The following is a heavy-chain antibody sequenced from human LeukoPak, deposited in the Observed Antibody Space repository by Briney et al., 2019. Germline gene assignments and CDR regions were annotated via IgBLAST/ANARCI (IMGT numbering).Heavy chain of an antibody. D-gene: IGHD5-18*01. J-gene: IGHJ4*02. CDR2: INHSGST. CDR1: GGSFSGYY. V-gene: IGHV4-34*01. Sequence: ASETLSLTCAVYGGSFSGYYCSWIRQPPGKGLEWIGEINHSGSTNYNPSLKSRVTISVDTSKNQFSLKLSSVTAADTAVYYCARAAVGYSYPDYWGQGTLVTVSS. CDR3: ARAAVGYSYPDY.